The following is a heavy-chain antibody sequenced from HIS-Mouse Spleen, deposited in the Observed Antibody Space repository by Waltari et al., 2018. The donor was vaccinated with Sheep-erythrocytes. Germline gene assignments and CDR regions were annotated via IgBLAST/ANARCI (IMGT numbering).Heavy chain of an antibody. Sequence: QVQLQESGPGLVKPSQTLSLTCTVSGGSISSGGYYWSWIRQHPGKGLEWIGNIYYSGDTYSNPSLKSRVTISVDTSKNQFSLKLSAVTAADTAVYYCARALIITMVRGVTSNWFDPWGQGTLVTVSS. CDR1: GGSISSGGYY. J-gene: IGHJ5*02. CDR2: IYYSGDT. D-gene: IGHD3-10*01. V-gene: IGHV4-31*03. CDR3: ARALIITMVRGVTSNWFDP.